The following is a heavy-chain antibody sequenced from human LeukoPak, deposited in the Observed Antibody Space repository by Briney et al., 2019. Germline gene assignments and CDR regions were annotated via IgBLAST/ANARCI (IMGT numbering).Heavy chain of an antibody. J-gene: IGHJ4*02. CDR2: VFYSGST. V-gene: IGHV4-59*01. Sequence: SETLSLTCTVSGGSISNYYWSWIRQPPGKGLEWIGYVFYSGSTNYNPSLKSRVTISVDTSKNQFSLKLNSVTAADTAVYYCARGRANYGGTDFWGQGALVTVSS. D-gene: IGHD4-17*01. CDR1: GGSISNYY. CDR3: ARGRANYGGTDF.